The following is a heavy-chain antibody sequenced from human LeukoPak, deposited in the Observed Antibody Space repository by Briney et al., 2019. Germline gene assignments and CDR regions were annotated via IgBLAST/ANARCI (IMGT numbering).Heavy chain of an antibody. V-gene: IGHV3-23*01. CDR1: GFTFNTYG. Sequence: GGSLRLSCAASGFTFNTYGMSWVRQAPGKGLEWVSAISASGGDTYYADSVKGRFTIPRDNSKNTLYLQMNSLRAEDTAVYYCAKGMVRGVILKGFDYWGQGTLVTVSS. CDR3: AKGMVRGVILKGFDY. CDR2: ISASGGDT. J-gene: IGHJ4*02. D-gene: IGHD3-10*01.